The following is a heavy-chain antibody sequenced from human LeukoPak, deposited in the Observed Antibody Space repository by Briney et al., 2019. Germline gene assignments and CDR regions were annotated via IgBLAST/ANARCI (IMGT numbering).Heavy chain of an antibody. D-gene: IGHD1-26*01. CDR2: IYYSGST. CDR3: ARGGVGVTMAH. J-gene: IGHJ4*02. V-gene: IGHV4-59*12. Sequence: PSETLSLTCTVSGGSISSSYWRWLRQPPGKGLEWIGYIYYSGSTNYNPSFKSRVAISVDTSKNQFSLQLNSVTPEDTAVYYCARGGVGVTMAHWGRGTLVTVSS. CDR1: GGSISSSY.